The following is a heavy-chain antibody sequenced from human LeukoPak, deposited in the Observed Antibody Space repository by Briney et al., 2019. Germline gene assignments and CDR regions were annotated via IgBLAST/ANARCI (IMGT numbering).Heavy chain of an antibody. CDR3: AKGAKRVVGATTHWIDP. D-gene: IGHD1-26*01. V-gene: IGHV3-30*04. CDR1: GFTFSTYS. J-gene: IGHJ5*02. Sequence: GGSLRLSCAASGFTFSTYSMHWVRQAPGKGLEWVADILYDGSHEFYAESVKGRFTISRDNSKNTLYLQINSLRAEDTAVYYCAKGAKRVVGATTHWIDPWGQGTLVTVSS. CDR2: ILYDGSHE.